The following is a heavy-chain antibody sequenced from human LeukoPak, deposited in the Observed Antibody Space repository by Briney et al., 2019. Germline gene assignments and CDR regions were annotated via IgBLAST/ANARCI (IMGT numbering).Heavy chain of an antibody. CDR2: ISSSSSSI. J-gene: IGHJ4*02. Sequence: GGSLRPSCAGSGFTFSNYGMDWVRQAPGKGLEWISYISSSSSSIDYADSVKGRFTISRDNAKNSVFLQMNSLRVEDTAVYYCARGGAARPDYWGQGTLVTVSS. CDR1: GFTFSNYG. CDR3: ARGGAARPDY. D-gene: IGHD6-6*01. V-gene: IGHV3-48*01.